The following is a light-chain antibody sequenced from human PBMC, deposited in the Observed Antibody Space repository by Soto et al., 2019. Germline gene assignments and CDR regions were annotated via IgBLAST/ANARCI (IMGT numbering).Light chain of an antibody. CDR1: TGAVTSGHY. CDR2: DTS. J-gene: IGLJ3*02. CDR3: LLSYSGGNWV. V-gene: IGLV7-46*01. Sequence: QAVVTQEPSLTVSPGGTVTLTCGSTTGAVTSGHYPYWFQQKPGQAPRTLIYDTSKKHSWTPAQFSGSLLGGKAALTLSGAQPEDEAEYYCLLSYSGGNWVFGGGTKVTVL.